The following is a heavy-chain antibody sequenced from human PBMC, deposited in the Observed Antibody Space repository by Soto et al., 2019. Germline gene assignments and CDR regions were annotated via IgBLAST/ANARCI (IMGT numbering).Heavy chain of an antibody. CDR2: IKSKTDGGTT. J-gene: IGHJ6*02. Sequence: PGGSLRLSCAASGFTFSNARMNWVRQAPGKGLEWVGRIKSKTDGGTTDYAAPVKGRFTISRDDSKNTLYLQMNSLKTEDTAVYYCTTFSYCYYGMDVWGQGTTVTVSS. V-gene: IGHV3-15*07. CDR3: TTFSYCYYGMDV. CDR1: GFTFSNAR.